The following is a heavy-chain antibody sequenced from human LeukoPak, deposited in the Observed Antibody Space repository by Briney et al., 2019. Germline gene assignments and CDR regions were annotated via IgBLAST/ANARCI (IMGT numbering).Heavy chain of an antibody. Sequence: SGPALVKPTQTLTLTCTFSGFSLSTSGMCVSWIRQPPGKALEWLARIDWDDDKYYSTSLKTRLTISKDTSKNQVVLTMTNMDPVDTATYYCARILYSSGWDGFDYWGQGTLVTVSS. D-gene: IGHD6-19*01. V-gene: IGHV2-70*11. J-gene: IGHJ4*02. CDR1: GFSLSTSGMC. CDR2: IDWDDDK. CDR3: ARILYSSGWDGFDY.